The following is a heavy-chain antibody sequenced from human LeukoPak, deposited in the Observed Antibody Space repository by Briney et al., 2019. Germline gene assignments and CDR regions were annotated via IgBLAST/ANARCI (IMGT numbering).Heavy chain of an antibody. J-gene: IGHJ4*02. CDR2: VYSDDIR. CDR3: TRDSTTFRFGY. CDR1: GFTFSSYS. Sequence: PGGSLRLSCAASGFTFSSYSMSWVRQAPGKGLEWVSIVYSDDIRYYVDSVKGRFSISRDTSRNTLYLQMNSLRAEDTAVYYCTRDSTTFRFGYWGQGTLVTVSS. D-gene: IGHD4-11*01. V-gene: IGHV3-53*01.